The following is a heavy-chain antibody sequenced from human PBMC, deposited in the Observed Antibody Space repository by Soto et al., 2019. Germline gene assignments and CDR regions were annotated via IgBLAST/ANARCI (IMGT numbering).Heavy chain of an antibody. D-gene: IGHD3-10*01. CDR1: GGTFSSYA. J-gene: IGHJ5*02. Sequence: SVKVSCKASGGTFSSYAISWVRQAPGQGLEWMGGIIPIFGTANYAQKFQGRVTITADESTSTAYMELSSLRSEDTAVHYCARGRITMVRDLNWFDPWGQGTLVTVSS. V-gene: IGHV1-69*13. CDR3: ARGRITMVRDLNWFDP. CDR2: IIPIFGTA.